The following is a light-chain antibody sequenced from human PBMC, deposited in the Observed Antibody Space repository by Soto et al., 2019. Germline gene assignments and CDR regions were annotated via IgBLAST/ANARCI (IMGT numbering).Light chain of an antibody. CDR1: QSVSSK. CDR3: KQDNNWPAWK. J-gene: IGKJ1*01. CDR2: GAS. V-gene: IGKV3-15*01. Sequence: EIVMTQSPATPSVSPGETATLSCRASQSVSSKLAWYQQQPGQAPRLLIHGASTKAAGVPARFSGSGSGTGCTLTISSLQAAACAVYYCKQDNNWPAWKCGQGNKVDI.